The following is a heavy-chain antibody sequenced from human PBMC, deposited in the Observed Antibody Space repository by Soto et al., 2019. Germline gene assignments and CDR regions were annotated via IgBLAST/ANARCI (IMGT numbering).Heavy chain of an antibody. D-gene: IGHD3-16*01. CDR3: ARDVPLNYYDGTYYYYAMDV. Sequence: SVKVSCKASGGTFSSHAISWVRQAPGQGLEWMGGIIPFFKATNYAQKFQGRVTITADESTSTAYMDLSSLKSEDTAVYYCARDVPLNYYDGTYYYYAMDVWGQGTTVTVSS. CDR1: GGTFSSHA. J-gene: IGHJ6*02. CDR2: IIPFFKAT. V-gene: IGHV1-69*13.